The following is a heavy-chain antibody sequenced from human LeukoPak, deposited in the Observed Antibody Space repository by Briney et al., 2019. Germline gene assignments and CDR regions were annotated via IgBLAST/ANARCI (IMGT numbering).Heavy chain of an antibody. CDR2: IIPIFGTA. CDR1: GGTFSSYA. CDR3: ARDRYSSSWTSPFDP. V-gene: IGHV1-69*05. D-gene: IGHD6-13*01. J-gene: IGHJ5*02. Sequence: ASVKVSCKASGGTFSSYAISWVRQAPGQGLEWMGRIIPIFGTANYAQKFQARVTITTDESTSTAYMELSSLRSEDTAVYYCARDRYSSSWTSPFDPWGQGTLVTVSS.